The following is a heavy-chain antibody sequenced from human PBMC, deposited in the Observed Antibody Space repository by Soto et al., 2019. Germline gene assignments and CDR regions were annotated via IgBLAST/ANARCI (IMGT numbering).Heavy chain of an antibody. CDR1: GGTFSSYS. CDR2: IMPFFGIA. J-gene: IGHJ6*02. CDR3: ARNADIGDIGLVPAAINAMDV. D-gene: IGHD2-2*02. Sequence: QVQLVQSGAEVKKPGSSVKVSCKASGGTFSSYSFTWVRQAPGQGLEWMGRIMPFFGIASYAQKFQGRVTIIADKSTRTADMGLSSLRSEDTAVYYCARNADIGDIGLVPAAINAMDVWGRGTTVTVSS. V-gene: IGHV1-69*02.